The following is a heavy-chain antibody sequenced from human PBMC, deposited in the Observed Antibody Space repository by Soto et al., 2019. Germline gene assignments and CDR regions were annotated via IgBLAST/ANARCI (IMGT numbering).Heavy chain of an antibody. CDR1: GGSFNRHT. J-gene: IGHJ4*02. D-gene: IGHD3-22*01. CDR2: IIPIFGTA. CDR3: ARGWGYDSTDYYYAY. Sequence: QVQLVQSGAEVRKPGSSVRVSCKASGGSFNRHTISWVRQAPGQGLEWMGGIIPIFGTANHAQKFQGRVTILADESMSTVYMELSSLRSDDTAIYYCARGWGYDSTDYYYAYWGQGTLVIVSS. V-gene: IGHV1-69*01.